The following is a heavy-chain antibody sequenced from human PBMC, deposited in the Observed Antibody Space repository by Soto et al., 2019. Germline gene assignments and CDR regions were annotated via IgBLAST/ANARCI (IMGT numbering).Heavy chain of an antibody. CDR3: AKDRHYPRDQFHY. Sequence: EVQLLESGGGLVQPGGSLRLSCTASGFTFTYYAFSWVRQAPGKGLEWVSAISANGQGIYYADSVRGRFTISRDNSKNTVFLHMDSLRAEDTAVYYCAKDRHYPRDQFHYWGQGTLVTVSS. J-gene: IGHJ4*02. CDR2: ISANGQGI. V-gene: IGHV3-23*01. D-gene: IGHD2-2*01. CDR1: GFTFTYYA.